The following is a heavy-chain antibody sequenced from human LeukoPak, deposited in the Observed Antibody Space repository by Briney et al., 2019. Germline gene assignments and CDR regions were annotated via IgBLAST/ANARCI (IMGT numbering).Heavy chain of an antibody. D-gene: IGHD3-10*01. J-gene: IGHJ3*02. CDR2: INPSGGST. Sequence: ASVKVSCKTSGYTFSNYYMHWVRQAPGQGLEWMGIINPSGGSTSYAQKFQGRVTMTRDMSTSTVYMELSSLRSEDTAVYYCARENRESAFDIWGQGTMVTVSS. V-gene: IGHV1-46*01. CDR3: ARENRESAFDI. CDR1: GYTFSNYY.